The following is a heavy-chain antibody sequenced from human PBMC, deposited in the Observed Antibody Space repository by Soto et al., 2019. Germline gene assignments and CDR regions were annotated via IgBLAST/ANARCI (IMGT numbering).Heavy chain of an antibody. CDR2: MNPNSGNT. CDR3: ARGEHAYYYDSSGYYVNNWFDP. V-gene: IGHV1-8*01. J-gene: IGHJ5*02. D-gene: IGHD3-22*01. CDR1: GYTFTSYD. Sequence: ASVKVSCKASGYTFTSYDINWVRQATGQGLEWMGWMNPNSGNTGYAQKFQGRVTMTRNTSISTAYMELSSLRSEDTAVYYCARGEHAYYYDSSGYYVNNWFDPWGQGTLVT.